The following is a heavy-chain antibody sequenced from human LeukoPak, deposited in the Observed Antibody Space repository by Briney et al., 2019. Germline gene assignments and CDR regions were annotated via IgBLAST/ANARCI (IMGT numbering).Heavy chain of an antibody. V-gene: IGHV3-23*01. CDR1: GFTFSSYA. D-gene: IGHD2-21*02. J-gene: IGHJ4*02. Sequence: GGSLRLSCAASGFTFSSYAMSWVRQAPGKGLGWVSAISGIGGSTYYADSVKGRFTISRDNSKNTLYLQMNSLRAEDTAVYYCAKDHVVVVTAIRHGYFDYWGQGTLVTVSS. CDR2: ISGIGGST. CDR3: AKDHVVVVTAIRHGYFDY.